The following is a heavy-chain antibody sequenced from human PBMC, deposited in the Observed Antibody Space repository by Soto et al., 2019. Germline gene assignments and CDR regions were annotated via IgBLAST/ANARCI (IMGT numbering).Heavy chain of an antibody. CDR3: ARDSPDGSPEY. Sequence: QVQLQESGPGLVKPSETLSLTCTVSGGSISGYYWSWIRQSPGKGLEWIGYIYYSGNTNYNPSLKSRVTISVDTSKNQFSRNLNSVTAADTAVYYCARDSPDGSPEYWGQGTLVTVSS. D-gene: IGHD5-12*01. CDR1: GGSISGYY. J-gene: IGHJ4*02. V-gene: IGHV4-59*01. CDR2: IYYSGNT.